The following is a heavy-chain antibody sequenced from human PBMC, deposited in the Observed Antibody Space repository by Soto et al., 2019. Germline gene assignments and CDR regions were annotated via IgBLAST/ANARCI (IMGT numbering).Heavy chain of an antibody. D-gene: IGHD3-3*01. CDR2: INAGNGNT. CDR3: ASDADFIYYYYYMNV. Sequence: ASVKVSCKASGYTFASYAMHWVRQAPGQRLEWMGWINAGNGNTKYSQKFQGRVTITRDTSASTAYMELSSLRSEDTAVYYCASDADFIYYYYYMNVWGKGTSVSVSS. J-gene: IGHJ6*03. CDR1: GYTFASYA. V-gene: IGHV1-3*01.